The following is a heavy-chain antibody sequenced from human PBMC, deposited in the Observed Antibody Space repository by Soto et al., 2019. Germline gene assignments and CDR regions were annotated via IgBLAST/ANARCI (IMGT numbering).Heavy chain of an antibody. J-gene: IGHJ5*02. Sequence: QVLLVESGGGVVQPGRSLRLSCAASGFTLHNYGMHWVRQAPGKGPEWVAILSHDGRNTNYGDSVRGRFTVSRDESKNTVYPQMDSLRVEDTAVYYCASDCGSSGWFGWFDHWGQGTLVIVSS. CDR1: GFTLHNYG. D-gene: IGHD6-19*01. CDR3: ASDCGSSGWFGWFDH. V-gene: IGHV3-30*03. CDR2: LSHDGRNT.